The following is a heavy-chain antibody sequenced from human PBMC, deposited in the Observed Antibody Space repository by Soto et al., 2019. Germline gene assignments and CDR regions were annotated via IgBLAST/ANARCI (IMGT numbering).Heavy chain of an antibody. CDR2: ISSSGSTI. CDR1: GFTFSRYG. J-gene: IGHJ6*02. Sequence: GGSLRLSCAASGFTFSRYGMNWVRQAPGKGLEWVSYISSSGSTIYYADSVKGRFTISRDNAKNSLYLQMNSLRAEDTAVYYCAREGVGSPTGYYYYGMDVWGQGTTVTVSS. D-gene: IGHD2-8*02. CDR3: AREGVGSPTGYYYYGMDV. V-gene: IGHV3-48*03.